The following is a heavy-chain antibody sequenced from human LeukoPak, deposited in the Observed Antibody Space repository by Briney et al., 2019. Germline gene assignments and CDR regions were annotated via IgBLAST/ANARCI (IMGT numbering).Heavy chain of an antibody. Sequence: GGSLRLSCAASGFTLSSYEMNWVRQAPGKGLEWVSYISSSGSTIYYADSVKGRFTISRDNAENSLYLQMNSLRAEDTAVYYCARQVPAEAVAYGYFDYWGQGTLVTVSS. D-gene: IGHD6-19*01. V-gene: IGHV3-48*03. CDR3: ARQVPAEAVAYGYFDY. CDR2: ISSSGSTI. CDR1: GFTLSSYE. J-gene: IGHJ4*02.